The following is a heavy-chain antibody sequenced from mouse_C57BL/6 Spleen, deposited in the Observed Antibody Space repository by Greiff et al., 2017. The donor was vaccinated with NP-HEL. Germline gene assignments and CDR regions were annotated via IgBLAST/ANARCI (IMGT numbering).Heavy chain of an antibody. CDR1: GYTFTSYT. D-gene: IGHD2-4*01. CDR3: ARYYDYDVYAMGY. Sequence: QVQLQQSGAELARPGASVQMSCKASGYTFTSYTMHWVKQRPGQGLEWIGYINPSSGYTKYNQKFKDKATLTADKSSSTAYMQLSSLTSEDSAVYYCARYYDYDVYAMGYWGQGTSVTVSS. J-gene: IGHJ4*01. V-gene: IGHV1-4*01. CDR2: INPSSGYT.